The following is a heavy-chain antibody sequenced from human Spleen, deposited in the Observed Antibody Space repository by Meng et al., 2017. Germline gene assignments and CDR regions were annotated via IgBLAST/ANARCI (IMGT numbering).Heavy chain of an antibody. CDR2: ITWDDRT. CDR1: GFTFDDYA. D-gene: IGHD6-19*01. J-gene: IGHJ4*02. Sequence: LSLTCAASGFTFDDYAMHWVRQAPGEGLEWVSLITWDDRTYYTDSVKGRFTISRDNSKNSLYLQMNSLRAEDTALYYCAKNVYSSGWYYFNSWGQGTLVTVSS. CDR3: AKNVYSSGWYYFNS. V-gene: IGHV3-43D*03.